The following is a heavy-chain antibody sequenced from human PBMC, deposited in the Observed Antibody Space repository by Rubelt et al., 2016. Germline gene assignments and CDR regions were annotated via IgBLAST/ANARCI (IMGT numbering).Heavy chain of an antibody. CDR2: INHCGST. Sequence: QVQLQQWGAGLLKPSETLSLTCAVYGGSFSGYYWSWIRQPPGKGLEWIGEINHCGSTNYNPSLKSRVTISVDTSKNHFSLKLSSVAAADAAVDYCAGVLARAAAAPRRLWFDPWGQGTLVTVSS. CDR3: AGVLARAAAAPRRLWFDP. D-gene: IGHD6-13*01. CDR1: GGSFSGYY. J-gene: IGHJ5*02. V-gene: IGHV4-34*01.